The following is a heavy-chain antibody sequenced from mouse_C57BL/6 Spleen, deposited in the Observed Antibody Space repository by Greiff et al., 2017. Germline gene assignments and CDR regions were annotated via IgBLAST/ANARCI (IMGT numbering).Heavy chain of an antibody. Sequence: VKVVESGAELVKPGASVKISCKASGYAFSSYWMNWVKQRPGKGLEWIGQIYPGDGDTNYNGKFKGKATLTADKSSSTAYMQLSSLTSEDSAVYFCARKRDYAMDYWGQGTLVTVSS. CDR2: IYPGDGDT. CDR1: GYAFSSYW. V-gene: IGHV1-80*01. CDR3: ARKRDYAMDY. J-gene: IGHJ4*01.